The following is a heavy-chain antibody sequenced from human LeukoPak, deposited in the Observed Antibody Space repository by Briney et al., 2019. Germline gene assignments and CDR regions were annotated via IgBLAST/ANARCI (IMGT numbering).Heavy chain of an antibody. CDR1: GFTFSNYY. Sequence: PGGSLRLSCAASGFTFSNYYMSWIRQAPGKGLEWLSYISSSGSTIYYADSVKGRFTISRDNAKNSLYLHMNSLRAEDTAVYYCARDFSDPNHYFYYMDVWGKGTTVTVSS. CDR2: ISSSGSTI. D-gene: IGHD1-26*01. CDR3: ARDFSDPNHYFYYMDV. J-gene: IGHJ6*03. V-gene: IGHV3-11*04.